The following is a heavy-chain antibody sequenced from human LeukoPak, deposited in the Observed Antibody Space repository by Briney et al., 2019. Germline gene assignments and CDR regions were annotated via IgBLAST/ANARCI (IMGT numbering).Heavy chain of an antibody. V-gene: IGHV4-59*01. CDR3: ARGGTVRNGMDV. CDR1: GGSISSYY. Sequence: PSETLSLTCTVSGGSISSYYWSWVRQPPGKGLEWIGYIYYSGSTNYNPSLKSRVTISVDTSRNQFSLKLSSVTAADTAVYYCARGGTVRNGMDVWGQGTTVTVSS. D-gene: IGHD1-26*01. CDR2: IYYSGST. J-gene: IGHJ6*02.